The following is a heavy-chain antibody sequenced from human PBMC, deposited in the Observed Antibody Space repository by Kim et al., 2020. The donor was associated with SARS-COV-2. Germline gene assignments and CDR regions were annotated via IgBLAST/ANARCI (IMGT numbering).Heavy chain of an antibody. CDR1: GFTFSSYG. D-gene: IGHD6-6*01. Sequence: GGSLRLSCAASGFTFSSYGMHWVRQAPGKGLEWVAVIWYDGSTKYYADSVKGRFTISRDNSKNTLYLQMNSLRAEDTAVYYYAKDSSSSSYYFDYWGQGTLVTVSS. CDR3: AKDSSSSSYYFDY. V-gene: IGHV3-33*06. J-gene: IGHJ4*02. CDR2: IWYDGSTK.